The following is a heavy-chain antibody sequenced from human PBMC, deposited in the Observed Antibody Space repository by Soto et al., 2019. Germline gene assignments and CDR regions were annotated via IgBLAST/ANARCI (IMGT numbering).Heavy chain of an antibody. D-gene: IGHD4-17*01. J-gene: IGHJ2*01. CDR2: IIPIFGTA. Sequence: SVKGSCSAAGGTFSSYAISWVRRAPGQGLEWMGAIIPIFGTANYAQKFQGRVTTTADESTSTAYMELSSLRSEDTAVYYCVRADQVVYTTWYLDLWGRGNLVTACS. CDR3: VRADQVVYTTWYLDL. V-gene: IGHV1-69*01. CDR1: GGTFSSYA.